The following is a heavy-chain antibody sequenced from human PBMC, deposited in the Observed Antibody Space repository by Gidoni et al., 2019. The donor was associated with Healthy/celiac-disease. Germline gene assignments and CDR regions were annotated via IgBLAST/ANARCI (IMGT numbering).Heavy chain of an antibody. CDR3: ARDSPGVATGGD. Sequence: EVQLVESGGGLVKPGGSLRLSCAASGFTFSSYSMNWVRQAPGKGLEWVSSISSSSSYIYYADSVKGRFTISRDNAKNSLYLQMNSLRAEDTAVYYCARDSPGVATGGDWGQGTLVTVSS. J-gene: IGHJ4*02. D-gene: IGHD2-15*01. CDR2: ISSSSSYI. CDR1: GFTFSSYS. V-gene: IGHV3-21*01.